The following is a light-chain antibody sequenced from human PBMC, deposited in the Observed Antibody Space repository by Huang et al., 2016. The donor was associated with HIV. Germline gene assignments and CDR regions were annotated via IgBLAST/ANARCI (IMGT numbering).Light chain of an antibody. V-gene: IGKV3-11*01. CDR3: QQRSNRPLT. Sequence: EIVLTQSPATLSLSPGERATLSCRASQSVNTFLAWYQQKPGQAPRLLIYDAANRATGIPARCSGSGSGTDFTLTISILEPEDFAVYYCQQRSNRPLTFGGGTKVEIK. CDR2: DAA. J-gene: IGKJ4*01. CDR1: QSVNTF.